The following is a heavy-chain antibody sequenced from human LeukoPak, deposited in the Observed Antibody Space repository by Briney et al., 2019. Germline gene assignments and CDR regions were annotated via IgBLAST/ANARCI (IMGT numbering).Heavy chain of an antibody. V-gene: IGHV3-48*01. J-gene: IGHJ4*02. CDR2: ISSGSGSI. Sequence: PGGSLRLSCAASGFTFSSYSMNWVRQAPGKGLEWVSYISSGSGSIYYADSVKGRFTISRDNAKNSLYLQMNSLRAEDTAVYYCVGGGYWGQGTLVTVSS. CDR3: VGGGY. CDR1: GFTFSSYS.